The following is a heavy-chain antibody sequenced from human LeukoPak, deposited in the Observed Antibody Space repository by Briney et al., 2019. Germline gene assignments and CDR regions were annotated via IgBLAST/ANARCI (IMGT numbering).Heavy chain of an antibody. J-gene: IGHJ4*02. Sequence: QPGGSLRLSCGASGFSFSSYWMHWVRQAPGKGLMWVSRVNNDGSSTTYADSVEGRFTISRNNARNTLYLQMNSLRAEDTAVYYCASSSYPYYFDYWGQGTLVTVSS. D-gene: IGHD6-13*01. CDR1: GFSFSSYW. CDR2: VNNDGSST. V-gene: IGHV3-74*01. CDR3: ASSSYPYYFDY.